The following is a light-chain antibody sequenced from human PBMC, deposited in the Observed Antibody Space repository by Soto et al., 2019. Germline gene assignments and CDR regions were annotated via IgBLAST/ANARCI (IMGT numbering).Light chain of an antibody. CDR1: QSVSSNY. V-gene: IGKV3-20*01. CDR2: GAA. Sequence: EIVLTQSPGTLSLSPGERATLSCTASQSVSSNYLAWYQQKPGQAPRLLIYGAASRATGIPDRFSGSGSGTDFTLTISRLEPEDLAVYYCPQYGGSPRTFGQGTKLEIK. CDR3: PQYGGSPRT. J-gene: IGKJ1*01.